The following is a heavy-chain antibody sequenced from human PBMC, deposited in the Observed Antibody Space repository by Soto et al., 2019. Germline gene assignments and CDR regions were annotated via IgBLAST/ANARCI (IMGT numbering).Heavy chain of an antibody. CDR2: ISTHNGNT. J-gene: IGHJ3*01. Sequence: ASVKVSCKASVFTSSGNSWVRQDPGQRLEWMGGISTHNGNTIYAQKFQGRVIMTMDTSTTTVYMELRSLRPDDTAVYLCAREGILGLFDAYDLWGQGTMVTVSS. CDR1: VFTSSG. V-gene: IGHV1-18*04. D-gene: IGHD3-3*01. CDR3: AREGILGLFDAYDL.